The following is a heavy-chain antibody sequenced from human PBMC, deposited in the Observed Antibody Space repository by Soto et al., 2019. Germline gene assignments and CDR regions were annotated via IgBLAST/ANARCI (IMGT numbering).Heavy chain of an antibody. D-gene: IGHD2-21*02. CDR3: AREETARPLDYGLDV. J-gene: IGHJ6*02. V-gene: IGHV3-21*01. CDR2: IRSGRDT. CDR1: GFILSNDY. Sequence: PAESLRLSCPVAGFILSNDYIHCVRHAPGKGLEWVSSIRSGRDTFYADSVKGRFSISRDDGTSSVSLQMNSLRGEDTAVYFCAREETARPLDYGLDVWGQGTTVTAP.